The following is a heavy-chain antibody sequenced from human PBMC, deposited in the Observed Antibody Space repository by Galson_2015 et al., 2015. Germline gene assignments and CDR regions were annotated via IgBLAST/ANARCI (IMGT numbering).Heavy chain of an antibody. J-gene: IGHJ4*02. Sequence: SLRLSCAASGFTFSSYAMSWVRQAPGKGLEWVSAISGSGGSTYYADSVKGRFTISRDNSKNTLYLQMNSLRAEDTAVYYCAKDPDFWSGPSHFDYWGQGTLVTVSS. V-gene: IGHV3-23*01. CDR1: GFTFSSYA. CDR3: AKDPDFWSGPSHFDY. CDR2: ISGSGGST. D-gene: IGHD3-3*01.